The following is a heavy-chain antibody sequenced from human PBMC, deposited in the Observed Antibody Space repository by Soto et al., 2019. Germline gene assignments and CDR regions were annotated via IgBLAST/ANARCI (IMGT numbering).Heavy chain of an antibody. D-gene: IGHD5-18*01. CDR1: GGSVSSGSYY. CDR2: IYYSGST. Sequence: QVQLQESGPGLVKPSETLSLTCTVSGGSVSSGSYYWSWIRQPPGKGLEWIGYIYYSGSTNYNPSLKSRVTISVDTSKNQFSLKLSSVTAADTAVYYCARDRGGGYSYGYGRAPSLDYWGQGTLVTVSS. V-gene: IGHV4-61*01. CDR3: ARDRGGGYSYGYGRAPSLDY. J-gene: IGHJ4*02.